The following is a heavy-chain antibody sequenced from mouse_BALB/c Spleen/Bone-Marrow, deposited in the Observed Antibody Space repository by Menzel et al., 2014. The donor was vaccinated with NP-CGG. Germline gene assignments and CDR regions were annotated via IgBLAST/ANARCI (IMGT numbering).Heavy chain of an antibody. CDR1: GLTFSSYS. CDR2: ISSGGHYT. Sequence: VMLVESGGGLVKPGGSLKLSCAASGLTFSSYSMSWVRQTPEQRLEWVATISSGGHYTYYPDSVKGRFTISRDNAKNTLYLQMSSLKSEDTAMYYCSKDGGYDYSYYFDYWGQGTTLTVSS. D-gene: IGHD2-4*01. J-gene: IGHJ2*01. V-gene: IGHV5-6-4*01. CDR3: SKDGGYDYSYYFDY.